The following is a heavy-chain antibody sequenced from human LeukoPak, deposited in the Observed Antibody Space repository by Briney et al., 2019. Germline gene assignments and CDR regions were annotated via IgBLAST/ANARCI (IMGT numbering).Heavy chain of an antibody. V-gene: IGHV1-2*02. D-gene: IGHD2-15*01. CDR1: GYTFTGYY. Sequence: ASVKVSCKASGYTFTGYYVHWVRQAPGQGLEWMGWINPNSGGTNYAQKFQGRVTMTRDTSISTAYMELSRLRSDDTAVYYCAREPPGYCSGGSCPALDYWGQGTLVTVSS. J-gene: IGHJ4*02. CDR3: AREPPGYCSGGSCPALDY. CDR2: INPNSGGT.